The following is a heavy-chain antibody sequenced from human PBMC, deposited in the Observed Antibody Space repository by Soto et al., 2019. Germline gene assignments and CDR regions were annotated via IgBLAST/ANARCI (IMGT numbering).Heavy chain of an antibody. CDR2: INAGNGNT. D-gene: IGHD4-17*01. V-gene: IGHV1-3*01. CDR1: GSTFTSYA. Sequence: DSVKVSCKASGSTFTSYAMHWVRQAPGQRLEWMGWINAGNGNTKYSQKFQGRVTITRDTSASTAYMELSSLRSEDTAVYYCARAARDYGGNNWFDPLSLGALLTV. J-gene: IGHJ5*02. CDR3: ARAARDYGGNNWFDP.